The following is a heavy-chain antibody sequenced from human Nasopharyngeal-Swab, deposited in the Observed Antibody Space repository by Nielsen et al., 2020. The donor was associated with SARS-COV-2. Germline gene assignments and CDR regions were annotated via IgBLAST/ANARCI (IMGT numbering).Heavy chain of an antibody. D-gene: IGHD3-10*01. Sequence: GESLKISCAASGFTFSSYAMSWVRQAPGKGLEWVSAISGSGGSTYYADSVKGRFTISRDNSKSTLYLQMNSLRAEDTAVYYCAGNMVRGVIFVRGFDPWGQGTLVTVSS. CDR2: ISGSGGST. CDR1: GFTFSSYA. V-gene: IGHV3-23*01. CDR3: AGNMVRGVIFVRGFDP. J-gene: IGHJ5*02.